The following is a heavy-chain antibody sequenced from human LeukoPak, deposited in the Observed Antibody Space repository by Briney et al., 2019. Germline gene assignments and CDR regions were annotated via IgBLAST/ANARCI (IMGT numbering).Heavy chain of an antibody. D-gene: IGHD6-13*01. CDR2: ISDSGTKK. J-gene: IGHJ4*02. CDR1: GFTFSTYA. CDR3: ARDQVGGAVDY. V-gene: IGHV3-30-3*01. Sequence: GSLRLSCAASGFTFSTYAIHWVRQAPGKRLGWVAVISDSGTKKYYADSVQGRFTLSRDNYKNMLYLQMNSLRVEDTAVYYCARDQVGGAVDYWGQGTLVTVSS.